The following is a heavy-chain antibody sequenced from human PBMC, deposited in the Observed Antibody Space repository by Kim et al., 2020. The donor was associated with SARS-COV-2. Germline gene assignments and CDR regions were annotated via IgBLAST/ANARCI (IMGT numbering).Heavy chain of an antibody. V-gene: IGHV1-18*01. CDR3: ARDSWVVVGATSDAFDI. CDR2: ISAYNGNT. J-gene: IGHJ3*02. D-gene: IGHD1-26*01. Sequence: ASVKVSCKASGYTFTSYGISWVRQAPGQGLEWMGWISAYNGNTNYAQKLQGRVTMTTDTSTSTAYMELRSLRSDDTAVYYCARDSWVVVGATSDAFDIWGQGTMVTVSS. CDR1: GYTFTSYG.